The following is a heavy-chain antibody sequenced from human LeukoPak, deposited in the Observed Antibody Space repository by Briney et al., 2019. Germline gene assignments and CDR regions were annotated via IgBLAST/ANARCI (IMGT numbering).Heavy chain of an antibody. J-gene: IGHJ4*02. CDR1: GFTFSTYW. Sequence: GGSLRLSCAASGFTFSTYWMNWFRQTPGKGLEWVAKIKADGGEKDHVASVKGRFTISRDNAKNSLYLQMNSLRAEDTAVYYCARDSSSWYSSGYYFDYWGQGTLVTVSS. V-gene: IGHV3-7*01. CDR2: IKADGGEK. CDR3: ARDSSSWYSSGYYFDY. D-gene: IGHD6-13*01.